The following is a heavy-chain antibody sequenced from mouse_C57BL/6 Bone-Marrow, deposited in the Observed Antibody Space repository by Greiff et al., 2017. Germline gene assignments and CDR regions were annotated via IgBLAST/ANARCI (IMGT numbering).Heavy chain of an antibody. J-gene: IGHJ2*01. CDR2: ISDGGSYT. CDR1: GFTFSSYA. CDR3: ARVRFDY. V-gene: IGHV5-4*03. Sequence: DVKVEESGGGLVKPGGSLKLSCAASGFTFSSYAMSWVRQTPEKRLEWVATISDGGSYTYYPDNVQGRFTISRDNAKNNLYLQMSHLKSEDTAMYYCARVRFDYWGQGTTLTVSS.